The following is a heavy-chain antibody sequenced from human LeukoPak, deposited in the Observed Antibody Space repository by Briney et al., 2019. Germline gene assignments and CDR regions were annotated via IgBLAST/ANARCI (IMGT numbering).Heavy chain of an antibody. D-gene: IGHD6-13*01. Sequence: NPGGSLRLSCTASGSTFSDYSMNWVRQAPGKGLEWVSFISSSNSYIYYADSVKGRFTISRDNAKNSLYLQMNSLRPEDAAIHYCARDLYSSNWYAFDYWGQGTLVTVSS. CDR3: ARDLYSSNWYAFDY. CDR1: GSTFSDYS. J-gene: IGHJ4*02. CDR2: ISSSNSYI. V-gene: IGHV3-21*06.